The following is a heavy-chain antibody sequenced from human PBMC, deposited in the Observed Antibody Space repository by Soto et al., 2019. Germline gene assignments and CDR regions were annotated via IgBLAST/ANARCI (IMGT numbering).Heavy chain of an antibody. CDR2: ITSSFTT. J-gene: IGHJ6*02. Sequence: GSLRLSCAASGFTFSTYAMSWVRQAPGKGLEWVSDITSSFTTYYADSVKGRFTISRDNSKNTLYLQMNSLRAEDTAVYYCTTDLTDILPWDVWGQGTTVTVSS. D-gene: IGHD3-9*01. V-gene: IGHV3-23*01. CDR1: GFTFSTYA. CDR3: TTDLTDILPWDV.